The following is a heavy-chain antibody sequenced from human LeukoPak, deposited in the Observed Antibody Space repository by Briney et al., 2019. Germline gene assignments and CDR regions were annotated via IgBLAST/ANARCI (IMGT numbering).Heavy chain of an antibody. D-gene: IGHD6-13*01. V-gene: IGHV4-39*01. CDR1: GGSISSSSYY. CDR3: ARHLAERDY. Sequence: PSETLSLTCTVSGGSISSSSYYWGWIRQPPGKGLEWIGSIYYSGSTCYNPSLKSRVTISVDTSKNQFSLKLSSVTAADTAVYYCARHLAERDYWGQGTLVTVSS. J-gene: IGHJ4*02. CDR2: IYYSGST.